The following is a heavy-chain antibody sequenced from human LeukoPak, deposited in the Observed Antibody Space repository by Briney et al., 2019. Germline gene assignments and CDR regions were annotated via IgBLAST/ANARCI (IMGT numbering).Heavy chain of an antibody. CDR1: GYTFTSYD. CDR2: MNPNSGNT. J-gene: IGHJ4*02. CDR3: ITMVRGESDFDY. V-gene: IGHV1-8*01. Sequence: ASVKVSCTASGYTFTSYDINWVRQATGQGLEWMGWMNPNSGNTGYAQKFQGRVTMTRNTSISTAYMELSSLRSEDTAVYYCITMVRGESDFDYWGQGTLVTVSS. D-gene: IGHD3-10*01.